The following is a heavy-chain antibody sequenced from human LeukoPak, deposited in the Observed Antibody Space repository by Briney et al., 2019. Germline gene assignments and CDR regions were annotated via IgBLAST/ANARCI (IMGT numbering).Heavy chain of an antibody. CDR2: IYSGGST. V-gene: IGHV3-66*01. D-gene: IGHD1-26*01. CDR3: ARGIVGALDAFDI. CDR1: GFTVSSNY. Sequence: PGGSLRLSCAASGFTVSSNYMSWVRQAPGKGLEWVSVIYSGGSTYYADSVKGRFTISRDNSKNTLYLQMNSLRAEDTAVHYCARGIVGALDAFDIWGQGTMVTVSS. J-gene: IGHJ3*02.